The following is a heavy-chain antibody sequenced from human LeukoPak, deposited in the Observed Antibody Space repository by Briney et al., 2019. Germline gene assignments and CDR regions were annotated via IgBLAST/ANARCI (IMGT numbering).Heavy chain of an antibody. CDR2: IYYDDSET. Sequence: GESLKISCKGGGYSFTNYWIVWVRQMPGKGLEWMGVIYYDDSETQYSPSFQGQVTISVDKSISTAYLQWGSLKASDTAMYYCARHGWDRYYYYYMDVWGKGTTVTISS. J-gene: IGHJ6*03. CDR3: ARHGWDRYYYYYMDV. D-gene: IGHD6-19*01. V-gene: IGHV5-51*01. CDR1: GYSFTNYW.